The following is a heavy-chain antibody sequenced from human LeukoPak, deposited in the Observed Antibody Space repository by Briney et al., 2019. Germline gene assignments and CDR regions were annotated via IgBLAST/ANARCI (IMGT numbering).Heavy chain of an antibody. CDR2: MNPNSGNT. CDR3: ARSTGYFDY. J-gene: IGHJ4*02. V-gene: IGHV1-8*02. CDR1: GYTFTGYY. Sequence: ASVKVSCKASGYTFTGYYMHWVRQAPGQGLEWMGWMNPNSGNTGYAQKFQGRVTMTRNTSISTAYMELSSLRSEDTAVYYCARSTGYFDYWGQGTLVTVSS.